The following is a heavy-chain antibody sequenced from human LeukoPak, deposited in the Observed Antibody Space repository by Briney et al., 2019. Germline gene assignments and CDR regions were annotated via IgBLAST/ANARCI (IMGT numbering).Heavy chain of an antibody. J-gene: IGHJ4*02. CDR1: GFTFSSYW. D-gene: IGHD2-2*01. CDR2: IKQDGSEK. V-gene: IGHV3-7*03. CDR3: AREVVPAAIDY. Sequence: GGSLRLSCAASGFTFSSYWMSWVRQAPGKGLEWVANIKQDGSEKYYVDSVKGRFTISRDNAKNSLYLQMNSLRAEDTAVYHCAREVVPAAIDYWGQGTLVTVSS.